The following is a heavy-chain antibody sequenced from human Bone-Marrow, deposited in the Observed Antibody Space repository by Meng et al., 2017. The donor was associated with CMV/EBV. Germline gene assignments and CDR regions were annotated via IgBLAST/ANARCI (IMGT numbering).Heavy chain of an antibody. Sequence: GESLKISCAASGFTFGSYDMNWVRQAPGKGLEWVSYISSGSSTIYYADSVKGRFTISRDNAKNSLYLQMNSLRAEDTAVYYCARGYITLLYYWGQGTLVTVSS. J-gene: IGHJ4*02. V-gene: IGHV3-48*04. CDR3: ARGYITLLYY. CDR1: GFTFGSYD. CDR2: ISSGSSTI. D-gene: IGHD3-10*01.